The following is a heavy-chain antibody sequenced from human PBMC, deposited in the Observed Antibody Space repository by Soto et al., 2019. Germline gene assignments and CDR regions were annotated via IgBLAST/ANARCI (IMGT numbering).Heavy chain of an antibody. CDR3: ARVNFEYSSSSGDFDY. CDR1: GFTVSSNY. J-gene: IGHJ4*02. Sequence: GGSLRLSCAASGFTVSSNYMSWVRQAPGKGLEWVSVIYSGGSTYYADSVKGRFTISRDDSKNTLYLQMNSLRAEDTAVYYCARVNFEYSSSSGDFDYWGQGTLVTVSS. V-gene: IGHV3-53*01. CDR2: IYSGGST. D-gene: IGHD6-6*01.